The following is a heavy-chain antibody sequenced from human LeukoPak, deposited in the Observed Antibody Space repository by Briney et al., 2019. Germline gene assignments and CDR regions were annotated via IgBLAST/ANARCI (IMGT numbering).Heavy chain of an antibody. Sequence: GGSLRLSCAASGFTFSSYWMSWVRQAPGKGLEWVANIKQDGSEKYYVDSVKGRFTISRDNAKNSLYLQMNSLRAEDTAVYYCARESVCSGGSCYPDYWGQGTLVTVSS. V-gene: IGHV3-7*01. CDR2: IKQDGSEK. J-gene: IGHJ4*02. CDR1: GFTFSSYW. CDR3: ARESVCSGGSCYPDY. D-gene: IGHD2-15*01.